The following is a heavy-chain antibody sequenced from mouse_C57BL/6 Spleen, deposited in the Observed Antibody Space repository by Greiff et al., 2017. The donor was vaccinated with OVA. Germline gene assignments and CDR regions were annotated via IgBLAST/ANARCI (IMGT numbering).Heavy chain of an antibody. V-gene: IGHV1-55*01. CDR2: IYPGSGST. D-gene: IGHD2-1*01. CDR1: GYTFTSYW. J-gene: IGHJ3*01. CDR3: ARGDLLGTWFAY. Sequence: QVQLQQPGAELVKPGASVKMSCKASGYTFTSYWITWVKQRPGQGLEWIGDIYPGSGSTNYNEKFKSKATLTVDTSSTTAYMQLSSLTSEDSAVYYCARGDLLGTWFAYWGQGTLVTVSA.